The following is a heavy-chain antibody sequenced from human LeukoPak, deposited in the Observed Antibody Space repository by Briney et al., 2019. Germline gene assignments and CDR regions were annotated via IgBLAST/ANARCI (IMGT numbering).Heavy chain of an antibody. Sequence: ASVKVSCKASGGTFSSYAISWVRQAPGQGLEWMGWINPNSGGTNYAQKFQGRVTMTRDTSISTAYMELSRLRSDDTAVYYCARVRIVGARALGYWGQGTLVTVSS. CDR3: ARVRIVGARALGY. V-gene: IGHV1-2*02. J-gene: IGHJ4*02. D-gene: IGHD1-26*01. CDR2: INPNSGGT. CDR1: GGTFSSYA.